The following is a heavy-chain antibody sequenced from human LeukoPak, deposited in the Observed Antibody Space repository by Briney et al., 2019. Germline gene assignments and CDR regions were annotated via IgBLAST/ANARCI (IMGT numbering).Heavy chain of an antibody. D-gene: IGHD3-10*02. CDR2: ISGFNDNT. CDR3: ARDILVRGHSSDGEGEMVS. CDR1: GYTFNKFG. J-gene: IGHJ3*01. V-gene: IGHV1-18*01. Sequence: ASVKVSCKASGYTFNKFGVSWVRQAPGQGLEWMGWISGFNDNTIYAQKFQGRVTMTTDTSTSTAYMELRSLTSDDTALYYCARDILVRGHSSDGEGEMVSWGQGTMVIVAS.